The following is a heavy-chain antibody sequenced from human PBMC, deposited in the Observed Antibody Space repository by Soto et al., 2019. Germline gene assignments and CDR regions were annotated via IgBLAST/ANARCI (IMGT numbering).Heavy chain of an antibody. J-gene: IGHJ4*02. CDR1: GGTFSTYA. D-gene: IGHD6-19*01. CDR3: ARPKGSYSSGYYYFDY. CDR2: IIPLFGTA. V-gene: IGHV1-69*01. Sequence: QVQLVQSGAEVKQPGSSVKVSCKTSGGTFSTYAIYWVRQAPGQGLEWMGAIIPLFGTADYAQKFQGRVTITATESTSTACMELISLRSEDTAVYYCARPKGSYSSGYYYFDYWGQGTLVTVSS.